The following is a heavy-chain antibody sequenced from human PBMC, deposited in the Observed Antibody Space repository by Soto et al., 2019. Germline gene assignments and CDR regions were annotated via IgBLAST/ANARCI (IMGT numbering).Heavy chain of an antibody. D-gene: IGHD6-13*01. CDR3: ARDGPGIAAAGTFALVGSIDV. V-gene: IGHV3-7*05. CDR1: GFTFSSYW. J-gene: IGHJ6*02. CDR2: IKQDGSEK. Sequence: PGGSLRLSCAASGFTFSSYWMSWVRQAPGKGLEWVANIKQDGSEKYYVDSVKGRFTISRDNAKNSLYLQMNSLRAEDTAVYYCARDGPGIAAAGTFALVGSIDVWRQGTTVTVFS.